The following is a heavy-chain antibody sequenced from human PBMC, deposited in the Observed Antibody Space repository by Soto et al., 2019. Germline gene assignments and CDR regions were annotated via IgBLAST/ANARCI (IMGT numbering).Heavy chain of an antibody. D-gene: IGHD2-15*01. J-gene: IGHJ6*02. Sequence: GGSLRLSCEGSGFTFSAYAMNWVRQAPGKGLEWVSYISSRSDTLYYADSVKGRFTISRDNAKNSVYLQVNNLRDEDTAVYYCATDWDIVILSVPIPNYNYGMDVWGQGTTVTVSS. V-gene: IGHV3-48*02. CDR3: ATDWDIVILSVPIPNYNYGMDV. CDR1: GFTFSAYA. CDR2: ISSRSDTL.